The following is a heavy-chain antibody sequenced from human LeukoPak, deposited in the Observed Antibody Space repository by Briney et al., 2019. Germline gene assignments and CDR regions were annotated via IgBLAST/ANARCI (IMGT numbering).Heavy chain of an antibody. V-gene: IGHV3-66*02. Sequence: PGGSLRLPCAASGFTVSSNYMSWVRQAPGKGLEWVSVIYSGGSTYYADSVKGRFTISRDNSKSTLYLQMNSLRAEDTAVYYCARSYGSGSYHPYYFDYWGQGTLVTVSS. J-gene: IGHJ4*02. D-gene: IGHD3-10*01. CDR1: GFTVSSNY. CDR2: IYSGGST. CDR3: ARSYGSGSYHPYYFDY.